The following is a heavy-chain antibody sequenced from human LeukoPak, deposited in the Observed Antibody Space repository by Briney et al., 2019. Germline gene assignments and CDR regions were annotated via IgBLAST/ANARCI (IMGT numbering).Heavy chain of an antibody. D-gene: IGHD3-22*01. CDR2: INPSGGST. Sequence: GASVKVSCKASGYTFTSYYMHWVRQAPGQGLEWMGIINPSGGSTSYAQKFQGRVTMTRDTSISTAYMELSRLTSDDTAVYYCARGTMNLENWGQGTLVAVSS. V-gene: IGHV1-46*01. J-gene: IGHJ4*02. CDR1: GYTFTSYY. CDR3: ARGTMNLEN.